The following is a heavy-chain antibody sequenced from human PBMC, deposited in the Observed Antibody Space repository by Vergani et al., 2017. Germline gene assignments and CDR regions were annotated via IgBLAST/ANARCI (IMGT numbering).Heavy chain of an antibody. J-gene: IGHJ3*02. Sequence: QVQLVQSGAEVRKPGASVKVSCKASGYTFTRYYIHWVRQAPGQGPEWMGIINPSGGSTSYAQKFQGRVTMTRDTSTSTVYMELSSLRSEDTAVYYCATPIKEEQPRTGDAFDIWGQGTMVTVSS. CDR1: GYTFTRYY. D-gene: IGHD6-13*01. CDR3: ATPIKEEQPRTGDAFDI. V-gene: IGHV1-46*01. CDR2: INPSGGST.